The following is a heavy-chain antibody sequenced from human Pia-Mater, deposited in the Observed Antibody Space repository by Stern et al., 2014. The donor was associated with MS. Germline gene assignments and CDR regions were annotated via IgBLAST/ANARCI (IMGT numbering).Heavy chain of an antibody. J-gene: IGHJ4*02. V-gene: IGHV3-33*01. CDR3: ARGGRFFSIDY. CDR2: VWYDGSKT. CDR1: GFTFSSFG. D-gene: IGHD3-3*01. Sequence: MQLVESGGGVVQPGRSLTLSCAASGFTFSSFGMHWVRQAPGKGLEWVAVVWYDGSKTFYVDSVKGLFIISRDNSNNTAYLQLNSLRVDDTAVYYCARGGRFFSIDYWGQGTLVTVSS.